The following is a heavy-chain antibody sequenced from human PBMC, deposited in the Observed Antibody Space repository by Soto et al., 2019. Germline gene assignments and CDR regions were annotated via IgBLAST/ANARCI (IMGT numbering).Heavy chain of an antibody. CDR3: AFFELSDLNLYIFDY. V-gene: IGHV3-33*01. CDR2: IWYDGSKV. Sequence: GGSLRLSCAVSGFIFSRFGMHWVRQAPGKGLEWVATIWYDGSKVYYLDSVKGRFYVSRDDSKNTLYLQMDSLRAEDAAVYYCAFFELSDLNLYIFDYCGQGTQVPVSS. CDR1: GFIFSRFG. D-gene: IGHD3-3*01. J-gene: IGHJ4*02.